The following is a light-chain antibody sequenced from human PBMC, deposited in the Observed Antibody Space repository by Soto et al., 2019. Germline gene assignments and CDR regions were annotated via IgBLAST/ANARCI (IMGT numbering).Light chain of an antibody. Sequence: QSVLTQPPAVSGAPGQMVTISCTGSSSNIGAGYDVHWYQQLPGTAPKLLIYGNSNRPSGVPDRFSGSKSGPSASLAITGLQAEDEADYYCQSYDSSLSVYVVFGGGTKLTVL. CDR3: QSYDSSLSVYVV. CDR2: GNS. J-gene: IGLJ2*01. CDR1: SSNIGAGYD. V-gene: IGLV1-40*01.